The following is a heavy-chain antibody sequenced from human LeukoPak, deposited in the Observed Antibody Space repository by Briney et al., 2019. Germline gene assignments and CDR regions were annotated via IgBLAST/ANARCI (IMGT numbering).Heavy chain of an antibody. V-gene: IGHV3-30-3*01. J-gene: IGHJ4*02. D-gene: IGHD2-2*01. Sequence: PGGSLRLSCAASGFTFSSYWMHWVRQAPGKGLEWVAVISYDGSNKYYADSVKGRFTISRDNSKNTLYLQMNSLRAEDTAVYYCARDPTRYCSSTSCPVGYWGQGTLVTVSS. CDR2: ISYDGSNK. CDR1: GFTFSSYW. CDR3: ARDPTRYCSSTSCPVGY.